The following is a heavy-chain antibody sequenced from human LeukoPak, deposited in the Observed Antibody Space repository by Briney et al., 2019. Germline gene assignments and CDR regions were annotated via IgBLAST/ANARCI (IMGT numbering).Heavy chain of an antibody. V-gene: IGHV6-1*01. D-gene: IGHD3-22*01. CDR3: ASGYPLHA. J-gene: IGHJ4*02. CDR2: TYYRSKWYS. Sequence: SQTLSLTFTISGDSVTANSAAWNWIRHPPAKGLEWLGRTYYRSKWYSDYAVSVQSRIIISADTSKNQFSLQLNSVTPEDTAVYYCASGYPLHAWGKGALVTVSS. CDR1: GDSVTANSAA.